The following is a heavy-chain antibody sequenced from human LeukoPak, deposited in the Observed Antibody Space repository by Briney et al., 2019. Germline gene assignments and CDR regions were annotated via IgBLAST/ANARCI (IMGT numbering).Heavy chain of an antibody. Sequence: GGSLRLSCVASGFTFSTSWMNWVRQAPGKGLEWVGRIKSKTDGGTTDYAAPVKGRFTISRDDSKNTLYLQMNSLKTEDTAVYYCTTRSDIVVVVAAPKADAFDIWGQGTMVTVSS. CDR1: GFTFSTSW. CDR3: TTRSDIVVVVAAPKADAFDI. CDR2: IKSKTDGGTT. J-gene: IGHJ3*02. V-gene: IGHV3-15*01. D-gene: IGHD2-15*01.